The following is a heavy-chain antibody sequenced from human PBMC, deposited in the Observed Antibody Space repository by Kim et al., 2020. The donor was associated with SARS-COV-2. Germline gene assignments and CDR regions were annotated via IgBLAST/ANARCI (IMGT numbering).Heavy chain of an antibody. CDR1: GDSVSSYSSA. D-gene: IGHD1-7*01. CDR2: TYFRSTWIR. J-gene: IGHJ4*02. Sequence: SQTLSLTCVISGDSVSSYSSAWNWIRQSSSRGLEWLGRTYFRSTWIRDYAVSVKSRITINPDTSKNQFALQLDSVTPEDTAVYYCARNYDPSFDYWSQGTLVTVSS. CDR3: ARNYDPSFDY. V-gene: IGHV6-1*01.